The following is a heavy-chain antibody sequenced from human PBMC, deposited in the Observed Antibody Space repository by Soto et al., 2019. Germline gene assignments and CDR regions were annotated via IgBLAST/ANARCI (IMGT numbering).Heavy chain of an antibody. CDR2: INPNSGGT. J-gene: IGHJ6*02. Sequence: ASVKVSCKASGYTFTGYYMHWVRQAPGQGLEWMGWINPNSGGTNYAQKFQGWVTMTRDTSISTAYMELSRLRSDDTAGYYCARDPPIAAPPPYYYYFRMDLWGQGTTVTVSS. D-gene: IGHD6-6*01. CDR1: GYTFTGYY. V-gene: IGHV1-2*04. CDR3: ARDPPIAAPPPYYYYFRMDL.